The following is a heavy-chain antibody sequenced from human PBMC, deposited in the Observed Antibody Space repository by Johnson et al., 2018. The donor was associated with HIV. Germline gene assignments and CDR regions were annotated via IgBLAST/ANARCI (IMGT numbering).Heavy chain of an antibody. J-gene: IGHJ3*02. CDR1: GFTFSSYG. CDR2: IWYDGSNK. V-gene: IGHV3-30*19. Sequence: QVQLVESGGGVVQPGKSLRLSCAASGFTFSSYGMHWVRQAPGKGLEWVAVIWYDGSNKYYADSVKGRFTISRDNSKNTLSLQMNSLRAEDTAVYYCARARLGELLWAFDIWGQGTMVTVSS. D-gene: IGHD1-26*01. CDR3: ARARLGELLWAFDI.